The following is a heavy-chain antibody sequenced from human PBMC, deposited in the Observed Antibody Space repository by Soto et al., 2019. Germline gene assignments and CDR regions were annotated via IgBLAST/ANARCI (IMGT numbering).Heavy chain of an antibody. V-gene: IGHV5-10-1*01. CDR3: ARLAYGRIAGSAFDI. D-gene: IGHD4-17*01. CDR1: GHSFTSYW. CDR2: IDPSDSYT. J-gene: IGHJ3*02. Sequence: HGESLKISCKGSGHSFTSYWISWVRQMPGKGLEWMWRIDPSDSYTNYSPSFQGHVTISADKSISTAYMQWSSLKASDTAMYYCARLAYGRIAGSAFDILGQGAMVAVSS.